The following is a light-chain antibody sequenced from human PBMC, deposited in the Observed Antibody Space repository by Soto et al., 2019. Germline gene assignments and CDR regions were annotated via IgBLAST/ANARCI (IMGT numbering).Light chain of an antibody. J-gene: IGKJ1*01. CDR3: QQYNNWPRT. CDR2: GAS. V-gene: IGKV3-15*01. Sequence: EIVLTQSPATLSLSPCQRAALSCRASQSVSSNLAWYQQKPGQAPRLLIYGASTRATGIPARFSGSGSGTEFTLTISSLQSEDFAVYYCQQYNNWPRTFGQGTKVDIK. CDR1: QSVSSN.